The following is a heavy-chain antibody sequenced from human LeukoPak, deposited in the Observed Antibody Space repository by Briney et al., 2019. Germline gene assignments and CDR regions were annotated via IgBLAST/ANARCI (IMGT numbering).Heavy chain of an antibody. V-gene: IGHV4-31*03. Sequence: SQTLSLTCTVSGGSISSGGYYWSWIRQHPGKGLEWIGYIYYSGSTYYNPSLKSRVTISVDTSKNQFSLKLTSVTAADTAVYYCARGVLPAPNWFDPWGQGTLDTVSS. CDR1: GGSISSGGYY. D-gene: IGHD2-2*01. J-gene: IGHJ5*02. CDR3: ARGVLPAPNWFDP. CDR2: IYYSGST.